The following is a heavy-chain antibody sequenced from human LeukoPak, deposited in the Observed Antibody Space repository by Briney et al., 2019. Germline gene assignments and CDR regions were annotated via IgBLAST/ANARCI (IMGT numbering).Heavy chain of an antibody. CDR3: ARGGGSSSWFREVDY. V-gene: IGHV1-69*04. J-gene: IGHJ4*02. D-gene: IGHD6-13*01. CDR1: GDTFSSYA. Sequence: SVKVSCKASGDTFSSYAISWVRRAPGQGLEWMGRIIPIFGIANYAQKFQGRVTITADKSTSTAYMELSSLRSEDTAVYYCARGGGSSSWFREVDYWGQGSLVTVSS. CDR2: IIPIFGIA.